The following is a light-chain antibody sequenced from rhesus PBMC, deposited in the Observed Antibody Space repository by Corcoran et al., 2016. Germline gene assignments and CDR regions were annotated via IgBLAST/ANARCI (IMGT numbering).Light chain of an antibody. J-gene: IGKJ4*01. CDR2: DAS. V-gene: IGKV1-28*03. CDR1: QGISSY. CDR3: LQHNSYPLT. Sequence: DIQMTQSPSSLSASVGDTVTITCRASQGISSYLNWFQQKPGKAPKLLIYDASNLESGVPSRFSGSGFGTDFTLTISSLQPEDFAAYYCLQHNSYPLTFGGGTKVEIK.